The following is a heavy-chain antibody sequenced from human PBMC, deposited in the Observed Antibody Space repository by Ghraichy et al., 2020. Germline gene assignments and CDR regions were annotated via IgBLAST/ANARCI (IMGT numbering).Heavy chain of an antibody. CDR3: ARSLDRPHDAFDI. CDR2: IIPIFGTA. Sequence: SVKVSCKASGGTFSSYAISWVRQAPGQGLEWMGGIIPIFGTANYAQKFQGRVTITADESTSTAYMELSSLRSEDTAVYYCARSLDRPHDAFDIWGQGTMVTVSS. V-gene: IGHV1-69*13. CDR1: GGTFSSYA. J-gene: IGHJ3*02.